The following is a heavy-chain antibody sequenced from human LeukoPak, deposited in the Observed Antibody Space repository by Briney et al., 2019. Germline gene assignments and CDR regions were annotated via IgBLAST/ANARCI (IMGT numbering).Heavy chain of an antibody. D-gene: IGHD6-13*01. CDR1: GFTFSTHA. CDR2: IDSSGDYT. V-gene: IGHV3-23*01. J-gene: IGHJ4*02. Sequence: GGSLRLSCAASGFTFSTHAMTWVRQAPGKGLEWVSSIDSSGDYTFYADSVKGRFTISSDNSKDTLYLQLSGLRAEDTAIYYCGKEFSSGWFFWGQGTLVSVSS. CDR3: GKEFSSGWFF.